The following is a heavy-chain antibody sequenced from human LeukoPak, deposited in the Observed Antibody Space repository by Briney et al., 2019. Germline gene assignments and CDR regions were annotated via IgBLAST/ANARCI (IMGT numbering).Heavy chain of an antibody. Sequence: SQTLSLTCAISGDTVSSNSAAWSWIRQSPSRGLEWLGRTYYRSKWYNDYAVSVKSRISINPGTSKNQFSLQLNSVTPQDTAVYYCAGARLGSIDYWSRGALVTVSS. CDR3: AGARLGSIDY. CDR1: GDTVSSNSAA. J-gene: IGHJ4*02. D-gene: IGHD7-27*01. V-gene: IGHV6-1*01. CDR2: TYYRSKWYN.